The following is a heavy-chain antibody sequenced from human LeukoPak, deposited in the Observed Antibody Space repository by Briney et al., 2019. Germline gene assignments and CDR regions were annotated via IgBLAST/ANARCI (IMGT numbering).Heavy chain of an antibody. CDR3: AREVRGDY. J-gene: IGHJ4*02. V-gene: IGHV3-30-3*01. CDR1: GFTFSSYA. CDR2: ISYDGSNK. D-gene: IGHD3-10*01. Sequence: GGSLRLSCAASGFTFSSYAMHWVRQAPGKGLEWVAVISYDGSNKYYADSVKGRFTISRDNSKNTLYLQMNSLRAEDTAVYYCAREVRGDYWGQGTLVTVSS.